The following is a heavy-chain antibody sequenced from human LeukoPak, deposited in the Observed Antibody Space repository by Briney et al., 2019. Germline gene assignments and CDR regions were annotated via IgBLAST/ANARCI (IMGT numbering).Heavy chain of an antibody. V-gene: IGHV3-48*04. D-gene: IGHD3-10*01. CDR2: ISSSGSTI. CDR1: GFTFNSYS. J-gene: IGHJ3*02. CDR3: AREAMVRGVITQAAFDI. Sequence: PGGSLRLSCAASGFTFNSYSMNWVRQAPGKGLEWVSYISSSGSTIYYADSVKGRFTISRDNAKNSLYLQMNSLRAEDTAVYYCAREAMVRGVITQAAFDIWGQGTMVTVSS.